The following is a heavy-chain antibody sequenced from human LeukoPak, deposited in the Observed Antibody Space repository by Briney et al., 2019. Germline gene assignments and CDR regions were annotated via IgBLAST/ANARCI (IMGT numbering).Heavy chain of an antibody. Sequence: ASVKVSCKASGYTFTSYYMHWVRQAPGQGLEWMGLINPTGGSTGYAQQFQGRISMSRDMSTSTVYMEMSSLTSEDTALYYCARESTAFDYWGQGTLVTVSS. CDR2: INPTGGST. CDR1: GYTFTSYY. V-gene: IGHV1-46*01. CDR3: ARESTAFDY. J-gene: IGHJ4*02.